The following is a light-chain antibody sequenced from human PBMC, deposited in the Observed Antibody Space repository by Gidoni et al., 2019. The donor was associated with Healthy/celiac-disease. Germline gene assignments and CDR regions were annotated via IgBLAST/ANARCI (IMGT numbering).Light chain of an antibody. J-gene: IGLJ3*02. CDR1: RSDVGGYNY. V-gene: IGLV2-14*01. CDR3: SSYTSSSTLWV. Sequence: QSALTQPASVSGSPGRSITISCTGTRSDVGGYNYVSWYQPHPGKAPKLMMYDVSNRPSGVSKRFSGSKSGNTASLTISGLQAEDEADYYCSSYTSSSTLWVFGGGTKLTVL. CDR2: DVS.